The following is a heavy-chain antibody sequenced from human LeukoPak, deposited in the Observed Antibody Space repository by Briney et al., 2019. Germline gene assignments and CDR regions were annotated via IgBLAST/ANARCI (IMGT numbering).Heavy chain of an antibody. J-gene: IGHJ4*02. CDR2: IKKDGSEK. Sequence: GGSLRLSCAASGFTFSSYWMSWVRQAPGKGLEWVANIKKDGSEKYYVDSVKGRFTISRDNAKTSLYLQMNSLRAEDTAVYYCARERGYDFWSGSRVLDYWGQGTLVTVSS. CDR3: ARERGYDFWSGSRVLDY. D-gene: IGHD3-3*01. CDR1: GFTFSSYW. V-gene: IGHV3-7*01.